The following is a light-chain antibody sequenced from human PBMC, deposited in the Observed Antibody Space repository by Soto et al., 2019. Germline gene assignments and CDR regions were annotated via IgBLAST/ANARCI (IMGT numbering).Light chain of an antibody. CDR3: AAWDDSLSGWV. V-gene: IGLV1-47*01. J-gene: IGLJ3*02. CDR2: RNN. CDR1: SSNIGSNY. Sequence: QSVLTQPPSASGTPGQRVTVSCSGSSSNIGSNYVYWYQQLPGTAPKLIISRNNQRPSGVPDRFSGSRSGTSASLAISGLRYEDEADYYCAAWDDSLSGWVFGGGTKLTVL.